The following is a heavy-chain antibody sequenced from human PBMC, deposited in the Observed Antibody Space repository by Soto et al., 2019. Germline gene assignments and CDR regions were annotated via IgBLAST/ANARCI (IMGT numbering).Heavy chain of an antibody. V-gene: IGHV4-59*01. J-gene: IGHJ6*02. CDR2: IYYSGST. CDR3: ARDRVTGTTAHYYYYGMDV. CDR1: GRSIRSYY. D-gene: IGHD1-7*01. Sequence: PDTLALTCTVSGRSIRSYYWSWSRQRPRRGLEWIGYIYYSGSTNYNPSLKSRVTISVDTSKNQFSLKLSSVTAADTAVYYCARDRVTGTTAHYYYYGMDVCGQGTTVTVSS.